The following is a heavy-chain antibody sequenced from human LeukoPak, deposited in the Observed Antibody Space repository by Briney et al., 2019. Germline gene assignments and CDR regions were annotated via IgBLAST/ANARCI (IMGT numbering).Heavy chain of an antibody. D-gene: IGHD5-18*01. CDR2: INPNSGGT. V-gene: IGHV1-2*02. CDR1: GYTFTGYY. J-gene: IGHJ5*02. CDR3: ARDPWIQLWTTTGRGNWFDP. Sequence: GASVKVTCKASGYTFTGYYMHWVRQAPGQGLEWMGWINPNSGGTNYAQKFQGRVTMTRDTSISTAYMELSRLRSDDTAVYYCARDPWIQLWTTTGRGNWFDPWGQGTLVTVSS.